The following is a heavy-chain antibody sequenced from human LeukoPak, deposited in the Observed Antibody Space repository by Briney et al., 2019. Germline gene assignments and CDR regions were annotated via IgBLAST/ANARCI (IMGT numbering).Heavy chain of an antibody. CDR1: GGSISSYY. Sequence: SGTLSLTCTVSGGSISSYYWSWIRQPAGKGLEWIGRIYTSGSTNYNPSLKSRVTMSVDTSKNQFSLKLSSVTAADTAVYYCARTDFWSGPPGFDYWGQGTLVTVSS. D-gene: IGHD3-3*01. CDR3: ARTDFWSGPPGFDY. CDR2: IYTSGST. V-gene: IGHV4-4*07. J-gene: IGHJ4*02.